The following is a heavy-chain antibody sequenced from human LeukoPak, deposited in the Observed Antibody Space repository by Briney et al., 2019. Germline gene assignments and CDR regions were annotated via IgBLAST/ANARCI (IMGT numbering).Heavy chain of an antibody. CDR3: ARTTAPGSAHWPTFDY. D-gene: IGHD2-15*01. V-gene: IGHV4-4*08. CDR2: IDPSGNT. Sequence: PSETLTLTCTVSGGSISSYYWSWIRQPPGKELEWIGYIDPSGNTNYNPSLNSRVAISVDMSKNQFFLKVTSLTAADTAIYYCARTTAPGSAHWPTFDYWGQGTLVTVSS. CDR1: GGSISSYY. J-gene: IGHJ4*02.